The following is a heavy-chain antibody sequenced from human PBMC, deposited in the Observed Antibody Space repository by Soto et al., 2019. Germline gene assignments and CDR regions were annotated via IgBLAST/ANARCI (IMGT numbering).Heavy chain of an antibody. D-gene: IGHD6-19*01. J-gene: IGHJ6*02. CDR1: GYIFTDYH. Sequence: ASVQVSCKTSGYIFTDYHMHWVRQAPGQGLEWMGWINPDSGGTNYAQKFQGRVTMTRDTSISTAYMELSRLRSDDTAVYFCVRDQAAVAGSYYYYYGMDVWGQGTTVTVSS. CDR2: INPDSGGT. CDR3: VRDQAAVAGSYYYYYGMDV. V-gene: IGHV1-2*02.